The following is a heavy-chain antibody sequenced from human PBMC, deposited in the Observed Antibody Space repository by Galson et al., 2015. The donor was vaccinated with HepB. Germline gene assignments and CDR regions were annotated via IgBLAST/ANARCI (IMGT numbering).Heavy chain of an antibody. CDR1: GFTFSSYA. D-gene: IGHD6-13*01. CDR2: ISYDGSNK. CDR3: ARPSYSSSWSLDY. V-gene: IGHV3-30-3*01. J-gene: IGHJ4*02. Sequence: PRLSCAASGFTFSSYAMHWVRQAPGKGLEWVAVISYDGSNKYYADSVKGRFTISRDNSKNTLYLQMNSLRAEDTAVYYCARPSYSSSWSLDYWGQGTLVTVSS.